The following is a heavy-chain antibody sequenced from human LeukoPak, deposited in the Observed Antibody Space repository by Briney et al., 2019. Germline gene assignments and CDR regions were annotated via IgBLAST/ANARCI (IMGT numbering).Heavy chain of an antibody. Sequence: PSETLSLTCAVSGVSISPYYWAWIRQPPGKGLEGIGYIHTSGSNNPYPSLKSRVTISVDKSKNHFSLRLTSVTAADTAVYYCARLSAAVHLGAFDLWGQGTMVTVSS. CDR2: IHTSGSN. V-gene: IGHV4-4*09. CDR3: ARLSAAVHLGAFDL. CDR1: GVSISPYY. D-gene: IGHD3-3*01. J-gene: IGHJ3*01.